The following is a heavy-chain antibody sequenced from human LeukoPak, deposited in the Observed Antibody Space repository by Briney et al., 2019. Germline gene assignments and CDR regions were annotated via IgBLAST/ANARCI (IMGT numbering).Heavy chain of an antibody. CDR1: GFTFSSYE. V-gene: IGHV3-48*03. D-gene: IGHD5-12*01. J-gene: IGHJ4*02. Sequence: GGSLRLSCAASGFTFSSYEMSWVRQAPGKGLEWVSYISSSGSTIYYADSVKGRFTISRDNAKNSLYLQMNSLRAEDTAVYYCARENRWLRPSQRGGRGFDYWGQGTLVTVSP. CDR3: ARENRWLRPSQRGGRGFDY. CDR2: ISSSGSTI.